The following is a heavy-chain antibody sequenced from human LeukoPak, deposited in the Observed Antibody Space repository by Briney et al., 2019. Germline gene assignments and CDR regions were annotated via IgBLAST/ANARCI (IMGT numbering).Heavy chain of an antibody. CDR3: VTRLA. D-gene: IGHD3-16*01. CDR1: GFTVSSNY. J-gene: IGHJ5*02. V-gene: IGHV3-53*01. CDR2: IYSGGST. Sequence: GGSLRLSCAASGFTVSSNYMSWVRQAPGKGLDWVSMIYSGGSTNYADSVKGRFTISRDSSKNTLYLQMNSLRAEDTAVYYCVTRLAWGQGTLVTVSS.